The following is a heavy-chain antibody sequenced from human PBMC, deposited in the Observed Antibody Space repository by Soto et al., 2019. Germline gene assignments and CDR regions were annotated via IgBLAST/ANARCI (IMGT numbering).Heavy chain of an antibody. CDR2: ISGGSSYT. V-gene: IGHV3-11*06. J-gene: IGHJ4*02. D-gene: IGHD2-21*01. CDR3: AKTIVAASGYYFDH. CDR1: GFSFSDSY. Sequence: QVQLVESGGDLVKLGGSLRLACAASGFSFSDSYMSWVRQAPGKGLEWLSYISGGSSYTNYADSVQGRFTISRDNAKGSLYLEMNSLRADDTAVYYCAKTIVAASGYYFDHWGQGNLVTVSS.